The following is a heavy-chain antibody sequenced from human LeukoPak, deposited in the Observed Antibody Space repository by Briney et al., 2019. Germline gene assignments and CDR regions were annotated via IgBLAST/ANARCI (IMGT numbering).Heavy chain of an antibody. J-gene: IGHJ4*02. CDR1: GFTVSSNY. Sequence: PGGSLRLSCAASGFTVSSNYMSWVRQAPGKGLEWVSVIYSGGSTYYADSMKGRFTISRDNSKNTLYLQMNSLRAEDTAVYYCAQDFYGSGSYDYWGQGTLVTVSS. CDR3: AQDFYGSGSYDY. CDR2: IYSGGST. D-gene: IGHD3-10*01. V-gene: IGHV3-66*01.